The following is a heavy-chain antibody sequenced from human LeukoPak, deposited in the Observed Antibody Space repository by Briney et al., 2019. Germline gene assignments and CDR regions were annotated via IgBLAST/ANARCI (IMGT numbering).Heavy chain of an antibody. CDR3: ARDHDSSGYYSHFES. J-gene: IGHJ4*02. CDR1: GFTFSSCS. Sequence: GGSLRLSCAASGFTFSSCSMNWVRQAPGKGLEWVSCINTRSNTKYYADSVKGRLTISRDNAKNSLYLQVNSLRDEDTAMYYCARDHDSSGYYSHFESWGQGTLVTVSS. D-gene: IGHD3-22*01. V-gene: IGHV3-48*02. CDR2: INTRSNTK.